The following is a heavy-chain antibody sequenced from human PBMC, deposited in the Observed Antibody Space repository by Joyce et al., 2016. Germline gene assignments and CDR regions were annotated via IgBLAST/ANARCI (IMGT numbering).Heavy chain of an antibody. D-gene: IGHD4-11*01. J-gene: IGHJ4*02. CDR1: GGSFSGYY. CDR2: INHSGST. CDR3: ARGLSAFDYSNYAGYDY. Sequence: QVQLQQWGAGLLKPSETLSLTCAVYGGSFSGYYWGWIRQPPGKGLEWIGEINHSGSTNYNPSLESRVTISVDTSKNQFSLRLSSVTAADTAVYYCARGLSAFDYSNYAGYDYWGQGTLVTVSS. V-gene: IGHV4-34*01.